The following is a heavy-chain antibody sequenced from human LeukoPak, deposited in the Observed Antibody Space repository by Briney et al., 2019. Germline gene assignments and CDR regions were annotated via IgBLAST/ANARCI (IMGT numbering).Heavy chain of an antibody. V-gene: IGHV3-23*01. CDR1: GFTFSSCG. CDR2: LSDSGGST. Sequence: GGTLRLSCAASGFTFSSCGMSWVRQAPGKGLEWVSALSDSGGSTFYADSVKGRFTISRDNSKNTLYLQMNRLRAEDTAVYYCARGNYYYYYYMDVWGKGTTVTVSS. CDR3: ARGNYYYYYYMDV. J-gene: IGHJ6*03.